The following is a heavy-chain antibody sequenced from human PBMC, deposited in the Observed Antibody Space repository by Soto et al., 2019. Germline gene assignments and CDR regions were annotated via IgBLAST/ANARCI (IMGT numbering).Heavy chain of an antibody. D-gene: IGHD3-10*01. V-gene: IGHV1-18*01. CDR3: ARGRYGEY. Sequence: QVHLVQSGSEVKKPGASVKASCKASGYTFTSYGITWVRQAPGQGLEWMGWISAHNGNTDYAQKLQGRVIVTRDPSTSTAYMELRSLRSDDTAVYYCARGRYGEYWGQGALVTVSS. CDR2: ISAHNGNT. CDR1: GYTFTSYG. J-gene: IGHJ4*02.